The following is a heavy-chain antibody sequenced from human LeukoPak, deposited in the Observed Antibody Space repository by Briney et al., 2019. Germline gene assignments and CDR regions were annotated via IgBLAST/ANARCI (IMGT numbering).Heavy chain of an antibody. CDR2: ISYDGSNK. J-gene: IGHJ4*02. CDR1: GFTFSSYA. V-gene: IGHV3-30-3*01. CDR3: AYSSSSGFDY. D-gene: IGHD6-6*01. Sequence: GGSLRLSCAASGFTFSSYAMHWVRQAPGKGLEWVAVISYDGSNKYYADSVKGRFTISRDNSKNTLYLQMNSLRAEDTAVYYCAYSSSSGFDYWGQGTLVTVSS.